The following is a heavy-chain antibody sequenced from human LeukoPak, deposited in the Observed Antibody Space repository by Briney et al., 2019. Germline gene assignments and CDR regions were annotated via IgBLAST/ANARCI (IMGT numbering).Heavy chain of an antibody. Sequence: GGSLRLSCAASGLTFSSYEMNWVRQAPGKGLEWVSYISSSGSTIYYADSVKGRFTISRDNAKNSLYLQMSSLRAEDTAVYYCAGGRGDYVWGSYRYGEFDYWGQGTLVTVSS. CDR3: AGGRGDYVWGSYRYGEFDY. V-gene: IGHV3-48*03. CDR1: GLTFSSYE. J-gene: IGHJ4*02. D-gene: IGHD3-16*02. CDR2: ISSSGSTI.